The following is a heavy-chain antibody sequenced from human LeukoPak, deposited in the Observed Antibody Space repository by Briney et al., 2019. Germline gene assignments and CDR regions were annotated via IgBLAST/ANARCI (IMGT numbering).Heavy chain of an antibody. J-gene: IGHJ1*01. CDR2: INHSGST. Sequence: PSETLSLTCAVYGGSFSDYYWSWIRQPPGKGLEWIGEINHSGSTNYNPSLKSRVTISVDTSKNQFSLWLSSVTAADTAVYYCARHGGYSSPYLHWGQGTLVTVSS. V-gene: IGHV4-34*01. D-gene: IGHD6-13*01. CDR3: ARHGGYSSPYLH. CDR1: GGSFSDYY.